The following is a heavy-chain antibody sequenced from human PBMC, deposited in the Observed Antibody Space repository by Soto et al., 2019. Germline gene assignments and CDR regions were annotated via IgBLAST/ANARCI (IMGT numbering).Heavy chain of an antibody. D-gene: IGHD1-1*01. CDR2: IYPGDSDT. Sequence: GESLKISCKASGYRFTNYWIGWVRQMPGKGLELMGIIYPGDSDTRYSPSFQGQVTISADTSISTAYLQWSSLRSEDTAVYYCARDSAGKNWFDPWGQGTLVTVSS. J-gene: IGHJ5*02. V-gene: IGHV5-51*01. CDR1: GYRFTNYW. CDR3: ARDSAGKNWFDP.